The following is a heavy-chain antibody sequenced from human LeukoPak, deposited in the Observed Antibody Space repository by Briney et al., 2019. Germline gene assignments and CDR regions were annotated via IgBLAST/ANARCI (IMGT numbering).Heavy chain of an antibody. J-gene: IGHJ4*02. D-gene: IGHD3-10*01. V-gene: IGHV4-39*01. Sequence: PSETLSLTCTVSGDSISSSNYYWGWVRQTPGKGLEWIGSVYYSGSTYYNPSLKSRVTISVDTSKTQFSLKLSSVTAADTAVYYCARWPSMVRGHFDYWGQGTLVTVSS. CDR2: VYYSGST. CDR3: ARWPSMVRGHFDY. CDR1: GDSISSSNYY.